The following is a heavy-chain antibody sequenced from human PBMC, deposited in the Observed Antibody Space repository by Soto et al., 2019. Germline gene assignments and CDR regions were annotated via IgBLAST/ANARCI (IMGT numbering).Heavy chain of an antibody. D-gene: IGHD3-10*01. Sequence: SGPTLVNPTQTLTLTCSFSGFSLNTRGVGVGWIRQPPGKALEWLTVVYWDDDKRFSPSLKSRLTITKDAPKNQVVLTMTNVDPVDTTTYYCARLSYYDXGSQTYDYWGQGTLVTVSS. CDR2: VYWDDDK. J-gene: IGHJ4*02. CDR3: ARLSYYDXGSQTYDY. V-gene: IGHV2-5*02. CDR1: GFSLNTRGVG.